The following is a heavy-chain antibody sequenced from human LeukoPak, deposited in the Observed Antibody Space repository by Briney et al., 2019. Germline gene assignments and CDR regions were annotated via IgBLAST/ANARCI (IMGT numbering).Heavy chain of an antibody. Sequence: GASVKVSCKASGYTFTGYYMHWVRQAPGQGLEWMGWINPNSGGTNYAQKFQGRVTMTTDTSTSTAYMELRSLRSDDTAVYYCARDGVPPFNYYDSSGYYYGIPYFDYWGQGTLVTVSS. CDR2: INPNSGGT. V-gene: IGHV1-2*02. CDR1: GYTFTGYY. J-gene: IGHJ4*02. D-gene: IGHD3-22*01. CDR3: ARDGVPPFNYYDSSGYYYGIPYFDY.